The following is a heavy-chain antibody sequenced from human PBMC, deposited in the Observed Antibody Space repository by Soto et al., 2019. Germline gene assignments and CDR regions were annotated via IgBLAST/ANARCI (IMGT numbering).Heavy chain of an antibody. J-gene: IGHJ4*02. V-gene: IGHV1-18*01. CDR1: GYSFTTSG. CDR2: ISTYNGNT. Sequence: QAQLVQSGAEVKEPGASVKVSCKASGYSFTTSGITWVRQAPGQGLEWMGWISTYNGNTNNAQKLQDRVTLTTDTSTSTAYMELRSLRSDVTAVYYCARRLYGDYGYWGQGTLVTVSS. CDR3: ARRLYGDYGY. D-gene: IGHD4-17*01.